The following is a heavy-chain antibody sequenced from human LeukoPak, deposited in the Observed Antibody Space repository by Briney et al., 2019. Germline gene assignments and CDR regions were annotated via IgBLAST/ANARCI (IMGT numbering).Heavy chain of an antibody. J-gene: IGHJ4*02. Sequence: GGSLRLSCVASGFTFSSYAMTWVRQAPGKGLEWVSAISGSGGSTYYADSVKGRFTISRDNSKNTLYVQMNSLRAEDTAVYYCAKTGDSSGFYFGVDYWGQGTLVTVSS. CDR3: AKTGDSSGFYFGVDY. D-gene: IGHD3-22*01. CDR2: ISGSGGST. V-gene: IGHV3-23*01. CDR1: GFTFSSYA.